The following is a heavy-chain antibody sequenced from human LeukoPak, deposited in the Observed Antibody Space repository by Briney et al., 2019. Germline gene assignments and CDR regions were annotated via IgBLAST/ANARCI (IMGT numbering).Heavy chain of an antibody. CDR1: GFTFSNYA. Sequence: PGGSLRLSCAASGFTFSNYAMSWVRQAPGKGLEWVSAISGSGGSTYYADSVKGRFTISRDNSVNTLYLQMNSLRAEDTAVYYYARTAEMSTMDWGQGTLVTVSS. D-gene: IGHD5-24*01. V-gene: IGHV3-23*01. CDR3: ARTAEMSTMD. CDR2: ISGSGGST. J-gene: IGHJ4*02.